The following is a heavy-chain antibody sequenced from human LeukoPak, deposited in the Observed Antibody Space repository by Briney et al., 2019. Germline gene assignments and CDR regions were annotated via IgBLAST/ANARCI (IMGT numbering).Heavy chain of an antibody. D-gene: IGHD3-22*01. V-gene: IGHV4-59*01. CDR2: LYYSGST. J-gene: IGHJ4*02. CDR1: GGSISSYY. CDR3: ARGYYDDRSGYCLDY. Sequence: PSETLSLTCTVSGGSISSYYWSWIRQPPGKGLEWIGYLYYSGSTNYNPSLKSRVTISVDTSKNQFSLKLSSVTAADTALYCCARGYYDDRSGYCLDYWGQGTLVTVSS.